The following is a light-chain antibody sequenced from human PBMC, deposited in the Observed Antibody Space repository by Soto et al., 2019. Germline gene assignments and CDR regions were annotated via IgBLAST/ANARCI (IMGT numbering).Light chain of an antibody. J-gene: IGLJ1*01. CDR2: EVT. V-gene: IGLV2-14*01. CDR3: ISYTGSSTSYV. CDR1: SSDVGSYNH. Sequence: QSVLTQPASVSGSPGQSITISCSGTSSDVGSYNHDAWYQQFPGKTPKLIIYEVTYRPSGVSHRFSASKSGNTASLTISGLQAEDEADYYCISYTGSSTSYVFGTGTKVTVL.